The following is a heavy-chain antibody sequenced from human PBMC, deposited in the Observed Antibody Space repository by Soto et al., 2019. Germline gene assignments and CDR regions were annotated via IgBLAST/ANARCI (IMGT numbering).Heavy chain of an antibody. V-gene: IGHV3-30*18. CDR2: ISYDGSDK. CDR3: AKDINSARDGYHYGADY. Sequence: QVHLVESGGGVVQPGRSLRLSCAASGFTFSTYGIHWVRQAPGEGLGWVAIISYDGSDKWYVDSVKGRFTVSRDNSKNTLYLQMNSLRPEDTAIYYCAKDINSARDGYHYGADYWGQGTLVTVSS. D-gene: IGHD5-18*01. CDR1: GFTFSTYG. J-gene: IGHJ4*02.